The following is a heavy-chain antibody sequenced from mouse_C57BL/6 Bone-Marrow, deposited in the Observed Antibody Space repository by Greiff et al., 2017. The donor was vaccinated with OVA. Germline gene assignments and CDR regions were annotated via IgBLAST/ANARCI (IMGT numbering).Heavy chain of an antibody. V-gene: IGHV1-55*01. D-gene: IGHD1-1*01. CDR1: GYTFTSYW. J-gene: IGHJ1*03. CDR2: IYPGSGST. Sequence: QVQLKQPGAELVKPGASVKMSCKASGYTFTSYWITWVKQRPGQGLEWIGDIYPGSGSTNYNEKFKSKATLTVDTSSSTAYMQLSSLTSEDSAVYYCARSYYYGSSLDVWGTGTTVTVSS. CDR3: ARSYYYGSSLDV.